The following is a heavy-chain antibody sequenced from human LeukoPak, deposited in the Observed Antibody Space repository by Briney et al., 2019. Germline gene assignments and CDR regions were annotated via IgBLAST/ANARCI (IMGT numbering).Heavy chain of an antibody. J-gene: IGHJ4*02. Sequence: GSLRLSCAASGFTFSSYAMTWVRQAPGKGLEWVSGISGSGGSTYSADSVKGRFTSSRDNSKNTLYLQMNSLRAEDTAVYYCAKSSGYRSSFSCYPPDYWGQGTLVTVSS. V-gene: IGHV3-23*01. D-gene: IGHD2-2*01. CDR3: AKSSGYRSSFSCYPPDY. CDR2: ISGSGGST. CDR1: GFTFSSYA.